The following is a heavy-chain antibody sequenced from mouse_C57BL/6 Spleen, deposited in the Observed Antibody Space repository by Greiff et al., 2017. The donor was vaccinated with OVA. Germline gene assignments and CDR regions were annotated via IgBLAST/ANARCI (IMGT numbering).Heavy chain of an antibody. CDR2: INPSNGGT. D-gene: IGHD1-1*01. Sequence: QVQLQQPGTELVKPGASVKLSCKASGYTFTSYWMHWVKQRPGQGLEWIGNINPSNGGTNYNEKFKSKATLTVDKASSTAYMQLSRLTSEDSAVYYCAREGTTVVATGFYDYWGQGTSVTVSS. J-gene: IGHJ4*01. CDR1: GYTFTSYW. V-gene: IGHV1-53*01. CDR3: AREGTTVVATGFYDY.